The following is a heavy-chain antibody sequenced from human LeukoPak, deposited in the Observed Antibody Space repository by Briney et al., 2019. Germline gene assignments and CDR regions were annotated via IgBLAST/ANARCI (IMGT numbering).Heavy chain of an antibody. V-gene: IGHV4-59*08. CDR2: IYYSGCT. CDR3: ARHSQAQWLAYDY. D-gene: IGHD6-19*01. Sequence: SETLSLTCTVSGGSISSYYWSWIRKPPGKGLEWIGYIYYSGCTNYNPSLKSRVTISVDTSKNQFSLKLSSVTAADTAVYYCARHSQAQWLAYDYWGQGTLVSVSS. J-gene: IGHJ4*02. CDR1: GGSISSYY.